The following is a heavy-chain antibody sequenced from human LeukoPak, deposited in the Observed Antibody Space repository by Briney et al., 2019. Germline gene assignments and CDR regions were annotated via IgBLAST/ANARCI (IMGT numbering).Heavy chain of an antibody. CDR2: IYTSGST. CDR3: ARSERPGSLDY. CDR1: GGSFSGYY. V-gene: IGHV4-59*10. J-gene: IGHJ4*02. Sequence: SETLSLTCAVYGGSFSGYYWSWIRQPAGKGLEWIGRIYTSGSTNYNPSLKSRVTISVDTSKNQFSLKLSSVTAADTAVYYCARSERPGSLDYWGQGTLVTVSS. D-gene: IGHD1-26*01.